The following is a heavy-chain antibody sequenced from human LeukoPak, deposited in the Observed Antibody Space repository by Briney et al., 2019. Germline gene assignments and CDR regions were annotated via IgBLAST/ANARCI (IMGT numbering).Heavy chain of an antibody. CDR1: GYTFTRYD. D-gene: IGHD1-26*01. J-gene: IGHJ4*02. CDR2: MNPKSGNT. CDR3: ASGIVGATGDYFDY. Sequence: EASVKVSCKASGYTFTRYDINWVRQATGQGVEWMGWMNPKSGNTGYAQKFQGRVTMTRNTSISTAYMELSSLRSEDTAVYYCASGIVGATGDYFDYWGQGTLVTVSS. V-gene: IGHV1-8*01.